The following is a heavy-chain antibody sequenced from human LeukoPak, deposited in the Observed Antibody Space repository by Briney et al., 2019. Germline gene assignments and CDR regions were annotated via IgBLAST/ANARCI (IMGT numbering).Heavy chain of an antibody. CDR2: IYYSGST. J-gene: IGHJ3*02. D-gene: IGHD3/OR15-3a*01. CDR3: ARASWTSDAFDI. V-gene: IGHV4-61*10. CDR1: GGSISSGSYY. Sequence: PSETLSLTCTVSGGSISSGSYYWSWIRQPAGKGLEWIGYIYYSGSTNYNPSLKSRVTISVDTSKNQFSLKLSSVTAADTAVYYCARASWTSDAFDIWGQGTMVTVSS.